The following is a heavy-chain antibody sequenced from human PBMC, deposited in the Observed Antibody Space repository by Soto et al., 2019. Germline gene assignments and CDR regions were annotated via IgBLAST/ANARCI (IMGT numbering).Heavy chain of an antibody. J-gene: IGHJ4*02. CDR3: ARYQQLVLGRYYFDY. CDR1: GYSFTSYW. V-gene: IGHV5-51*01. CDR2: IYPGDSDT. Sequence: GESLKISCKGSGYSFTSYWIGWVRQMPGKGLEWMGIIYPGDSDTRYSPSFQGQVTISADKSISTAYLQWSSLKASDTAMYYCARYQQLVLGRYYFDYWGQGTLVTVSS. D-gene: IGHD6-13*01.